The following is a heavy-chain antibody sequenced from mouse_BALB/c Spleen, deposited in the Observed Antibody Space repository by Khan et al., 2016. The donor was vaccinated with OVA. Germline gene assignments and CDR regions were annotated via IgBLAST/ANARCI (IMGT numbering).Heavy chain of an antibody. D-gene: IGHD4-1*01. CDR1: GFSLTSYG. CDR3: ARHASWGHWYFDV. CDR2: IWSDGST. Sequence: QVQLKESGPGLVAPSQSLSITCTISGFSLTSYGVHWVRQPPGKGLEWLVVIWSDGSTTYNSALKSRLSISKDNSKSQVFLKMNSLQTDDTAMYYCARHASWGHWYFDVWGAGTTVTVSS. V-gene: IGHV2-6-1*01. J-gene: IGHJ1*01.